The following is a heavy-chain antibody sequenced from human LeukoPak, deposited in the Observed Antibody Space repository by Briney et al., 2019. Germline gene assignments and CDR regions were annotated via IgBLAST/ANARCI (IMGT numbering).Heavy chain of an antibody. CDR2: INHSGST. D-gene: IGHD3-3*01. J-gene: IGHJ6*02. CDR3: ARAGFWSGYWRIGMDV. CDR1: GGSFSGYY. Sequence: SETLSLTCAVYGGSFSGYYWSWIRQPPGKGLEWIGEINHSGSTNYNPSLKSRVTISVDTSKNQFSLKLSSVTAADTAVYYCARAGFWSGYWRIGMDVWGQGTAVTVSS. V-gene: IGHV4-34*01.